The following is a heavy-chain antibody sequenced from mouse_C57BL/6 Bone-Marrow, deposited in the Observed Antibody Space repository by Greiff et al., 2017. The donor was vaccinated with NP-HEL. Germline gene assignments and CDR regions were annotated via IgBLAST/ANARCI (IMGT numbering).Heavy chain of an antibody. Sequence: EVKLMESGGDLVKPGGSLKLSCAASGFTFSSYGMSWVRQTPDKRLEWVATISSGGSYTYYPDSVKGRFTISRDNAKNTLYLQMSSLKSEDTAMYYCARRRRYFDYWGQGTTLTVSS. CDR2: ISSGGSYT. V-gene: IGHV5-6*02. CDR1: GFTFSSYG. CDR3: ARRRRYFDY. J-gene: IGHJ2*01.